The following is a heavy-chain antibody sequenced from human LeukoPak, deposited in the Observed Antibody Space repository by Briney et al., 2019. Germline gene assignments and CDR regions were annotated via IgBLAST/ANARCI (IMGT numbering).Heavy chain of an antibody. CDR2: ISGSGGST. J-gene: IGHJ5*02. Sequence: SGGSLRLSCTASGFTFSTYWMSWVRQAPGKGLEWVSAISGSGGSTYYANSVKGRFTISRDNSKNTLYLQMNSLRAEDTAVYYCAKDLRRNCSGGSCPWGQGTLVTVSS. CDR1: GFTFSTYW. D-gene: IGHD2-15*01. CDR3: AKDLRRNCSGGSCP. V-gene: IGHV3-23*01.